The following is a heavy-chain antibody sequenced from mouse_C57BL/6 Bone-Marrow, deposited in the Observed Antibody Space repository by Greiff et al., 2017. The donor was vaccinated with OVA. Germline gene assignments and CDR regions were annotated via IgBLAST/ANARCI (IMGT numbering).Heavy chain of an antibody. CDR3: AGDSRGYWYFDV. V-gene: IGHV12-3*01. Sequence: QVQLQQSGPGLVKPSQSLFLTCSITGFPITSGYYWIWIRQSPGKPLEWMGYITHSGETFYNPSLQSPISITRETSKNQFFLQLNSVTTEDTAMYYCAGDSRGYWYFDVWGTGTTVTVSS. CDR1: GFPITSGYY. J-gene: IGHJ1*03. CDR2: ITHSGET.